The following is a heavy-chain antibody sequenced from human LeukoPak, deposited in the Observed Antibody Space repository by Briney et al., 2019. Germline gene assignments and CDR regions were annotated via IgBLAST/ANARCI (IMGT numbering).Heavy chain of an antibody. J-gene: IGHJ4*02. D-gene: IGHD6-6*01. CDR2: IYHGDSDT. CDR3: ARQRTGDIAAQGY. V-gene: IGHV5-51*01. Sequence: GESLKISCKGSGYSFTSYWYGWVRQMPGKGLEWMGIIYHGDSDTRYSPSFQGQVTISADKSISTAYLQWSSLKASDTAMYYCARQRTGDIAAQGYWGQGTLVTVSS. CDR1: GYSFTSYW.